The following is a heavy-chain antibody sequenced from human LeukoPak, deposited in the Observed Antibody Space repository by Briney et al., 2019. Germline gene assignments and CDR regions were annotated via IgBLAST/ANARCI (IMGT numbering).Heavy chain of an antibody. CDR2: IYYSGST. CDR3: ARDLSHSSGLPFDY. V-gene: IGHV4-39*07. J-gene: IGHJ4*02. CDR1: GGSISSSSYY. D-gene: IGHD6-19*01. Sequence: NPSETLSLTCTVSGGSISSSSYYWGWIRQPPGKGLEWIGSIYYSGSTYHNPSLKSRVTISVDTSKNQFSLKLSSVTAADTAVYYCARDLSHSSGLPFDYWGQGTLVTVSS.